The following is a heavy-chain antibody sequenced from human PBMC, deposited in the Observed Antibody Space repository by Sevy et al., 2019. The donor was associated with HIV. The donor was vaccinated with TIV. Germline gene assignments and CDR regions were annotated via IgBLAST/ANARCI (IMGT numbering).Heavy chain of an antibody. V-gene: IGHV1-18*01. Sequence: ASVKVSCKASGYTFTSYGISWVRQAPGQGLEWMGWISAYNGNTNYAQKLQGRVTMTTDTSTSTAYMELGSLRSDDTAVYYCARDRKARYSSGWYGGYWGQGTLVTVSS. CDR3: ARDRKARYSSGWYGGY. CDR1: GYTFTSYG. J-gene: IGHJ4*02. CDR2: ISAYNGNT. D-gene: IGHD6-19*01.